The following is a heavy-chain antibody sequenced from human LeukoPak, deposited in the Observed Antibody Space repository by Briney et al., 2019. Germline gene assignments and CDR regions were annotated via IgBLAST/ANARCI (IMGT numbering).Heavy chain of an antibody. CDR2: LYSAGST. Sequence: GGSLRLSCAASGFTVSSNYMSWVRQAPGKGLEWVSILYSAGSTYYADSVRGRFTIARDSSKNTVRLQMNSLRDEDTAVYYCASGGMGARKYYSDPFHYWGQGTLVTVSS. V-gene: IGHV3-53*01. D-gene: IGHD3-10*01. CDR3: ASGGMGARKYYSDPFHY. J-gene: IGHJ4*02. CDR1: GFTVSSNY.